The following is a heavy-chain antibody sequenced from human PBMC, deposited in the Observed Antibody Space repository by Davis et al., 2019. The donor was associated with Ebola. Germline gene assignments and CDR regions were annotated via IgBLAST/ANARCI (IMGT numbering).Heavy chain of an antibody. J-gene: IGHJ6*02. D-gene: IGHD2-2*01. CDR3: AREGGDYCSSTSCAHYYYGMDV. V-gene: IGHV1-18*01. Sequence: AASVKVSCKASGYTFTSYGISWVRQAPGQGLEWMGWISAYNGNTNYAQKLQGRVTMTTDTSTSTAYMELSSLGSEDTAVYYCAREGGDYCSSTSCAHYYYGMDVWGQGTTVTVSS. CDR1: GYTFTSYG. CDR2: ISAYNGNT.